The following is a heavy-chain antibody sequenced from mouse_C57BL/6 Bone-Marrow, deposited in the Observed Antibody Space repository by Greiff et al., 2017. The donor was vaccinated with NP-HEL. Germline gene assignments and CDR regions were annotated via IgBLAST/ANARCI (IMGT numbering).Heavy chain of an antibody. CDR3: ARHEGYYFDY. CDR1: GFTFSDYG. CDR2: ISNLAYRI. Sequence: EVTLVESGGGLVQPGGSLKLSCAASGFTFSDYGMAWVRQAPRKGPEWVAFISNLAYRIYYADTVTGRFTISRENAKNTLYLEMSSLRSEDTAMYYCARHEGYYFDYWGQGTTLTVSS. J-gene: IGHJ2*01. V-gene: IGHV5-15*04. D-gene: IGHD3-3*01.